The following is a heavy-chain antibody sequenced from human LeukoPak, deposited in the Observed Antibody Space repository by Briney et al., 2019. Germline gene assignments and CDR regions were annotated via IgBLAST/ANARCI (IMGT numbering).Heavy chain of an antibody. D-gene: IGHD6-19*01. Sequence: GASVKVSCKASGYTFTSYAMNWVRQAPGQGLEWMGWINSNTGNPTYAQGFTGRFVFSLDTSVSTAYLQISSLKAEDTAVYYCARDWVSRGWRRHFAYWRQGTLVSVFS. CDR2: INSNTGNP. J-gene: IGHJ4*02. CDR1: GYTFTSYA. V-gene: IGHV7-4-1*02. CDR3: ARDWVSRGWRRHFAY.